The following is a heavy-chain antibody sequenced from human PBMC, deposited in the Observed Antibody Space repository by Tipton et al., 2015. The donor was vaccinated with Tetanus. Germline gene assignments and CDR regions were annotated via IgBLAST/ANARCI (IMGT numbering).Heavy chain of an antibody. D-gene: IGHD6-13*01. J-gene: IGHJ5*02. Sequence: TLSLTCNVSGASMSSSSYYWDWIRQPPGKGLEWIGSIYYSGSTNYSPSLKSRVTISLDTSKNEFSLTLSSVTAADTAVYYCARGTWLYTSTYHRHWLDPWGQGTLVTVFS. V-gene: IGHV4-39*07. CDR2: IYYSGST. CDR1: GASMSSSSYY. CDR3: ARGTWLYTSTYHRHWLDP.